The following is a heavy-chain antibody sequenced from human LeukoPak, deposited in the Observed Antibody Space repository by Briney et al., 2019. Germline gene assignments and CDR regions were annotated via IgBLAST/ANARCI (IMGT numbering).Heavy chain of an antibody. CDR2: IYYSGSA. D-gene: IGHD1-26*01. Sequence: SETLSLTCIVSGVSISSSYYYWGWIRQPPGKGLEWIGSIYYSGSAYYNSSLKSRVTISIDTSKNQVSLNLTSMTAADTAVYYCAKSGGYGLIDYWGQGTLVTVSS. CDR3: AKSGGYGLIDY. V-gene: IGHV4-39*01. J-gene: IGHJ4*01. CDR1: GVSISSSYYY.